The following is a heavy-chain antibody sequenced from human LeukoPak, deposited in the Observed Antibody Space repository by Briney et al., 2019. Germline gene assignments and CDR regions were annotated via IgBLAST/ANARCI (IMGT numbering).Heavy chain of an antibody. CDR3: VRAAQEGRDSMTGTHTGNWFDP. J-gene: IGHJ5*02. CDR1: GYTFSTYD. D-gene: IGHD3-9*01. CDR2: MNPNSVKT. V-gene: IGHV1-8*01. Sequence: GALVKVCCKASGYTFSTYDINWVRQVTGQGPEWMGWMNPNSVKTGYSQKFQGRINLTRITSISTAYMEVSSLRPEDTALYYCVRAAQEGRDSMTGTHTGNWFDPWGQGTLVTVSS.